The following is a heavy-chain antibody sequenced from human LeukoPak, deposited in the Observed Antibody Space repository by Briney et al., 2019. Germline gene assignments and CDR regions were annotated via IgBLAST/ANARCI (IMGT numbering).Heavy chain of an antibody. J-gene: IGHJ4*02. V-gene: IGHV5-51*01. CDR1: GYSFTSFW. CDR3: ARLVGPNGSGYLDY. D-gene: IGHD3-3*01. CDR2: IYPGDSDT. Sequence: ESLKISCKGSGYSFTSFWIAWVRQMPGKGLEWMGIIYPGDSDTRYSPSFQGQVTISADKSISSAYLQWSSLKASDTAMYYCARLVGPNGSGYLDYWGQGTLVTVSS.